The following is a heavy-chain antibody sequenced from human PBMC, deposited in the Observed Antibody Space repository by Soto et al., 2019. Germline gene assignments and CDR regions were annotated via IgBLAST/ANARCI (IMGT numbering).Heavy chain of an antibody. CDR2: ISYTGANQ. CDR3: ASAAFINRLGASYDH. CDR1: GFTFSTYA. D-gene: IGHD2-15*01. V-gene: IGHV3-30-3*01. J-gene: IGHJ4*02. Sequence: QVRLVESGGGAVQPGDSLRLSCDASGFTFSTYALHWVRQAPGKGLEWVAFISYTGANQYYADSVKGRFTVSRDNSKKIASLQMTSLKPEDSAVYHCASAAFINRLGASYDHWGQGTLVTVSA.